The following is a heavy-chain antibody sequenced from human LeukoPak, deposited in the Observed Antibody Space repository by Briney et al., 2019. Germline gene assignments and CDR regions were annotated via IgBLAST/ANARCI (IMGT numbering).Heavy chain of an antibody. J-gene: IGHJ6*02. Sequence: GGSLRLSCAASGFTFSSYWMSWARQAPGKGLEWVASINHNGNVNYYVDSVKGRFTISRDNAKNSLYQQMSNLRAEDTAVYFCARGGGLDVWGQGATVTVSS. CDR2: INHNGNVN. D-gene: IGHD3-16*01. CDR3: ARGGGLDV. CDR1: GFTFSSYW. V-gene: IGHV3-7*03.